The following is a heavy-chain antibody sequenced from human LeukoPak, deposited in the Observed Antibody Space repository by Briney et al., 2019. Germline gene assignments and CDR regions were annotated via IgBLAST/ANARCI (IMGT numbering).Heavy chain of an antibody. V-gene: IGHV3-21*01. Sequence: GGSLRLSCAASGFIFSTYSMSWVRQAPGKGLEWVSSISSSSSYIHYADSVKGRFTISRDNAKNSLYLQMNSLRAEDTAVYYCAREYYDSSGYSLRSGAFDIWGQGTMVTVSS. J-gene: IGHJ3*02. CDR1: GFIFSTYS. D-gene: IGHD3-22*01. CDR2: ISSSSSYI. CDR3: AREYYDSSGYSLRSGAFDI.